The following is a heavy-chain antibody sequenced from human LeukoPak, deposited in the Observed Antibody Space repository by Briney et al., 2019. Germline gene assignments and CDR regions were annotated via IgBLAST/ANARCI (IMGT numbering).Heavy chain of an antibody. Sequence: GGSLRLSCGASGFTFSNYWMAWVRQAPGKGLEWVANINLDGSEKDYVDSLKGRCTISRDDAKNSLYLQVNTLRAEDTAVYYCARDSEKSSSFAFDIWGQGTVVTVSS. J-gene: IGHJ3*02. V-gene: IGHV3-7*01. CDR3: ARDSEKSSSFAFDI. D-gene: IGHD6-13*01. CDR2: INLDGSEK. CDR1: GFTFSNYW.